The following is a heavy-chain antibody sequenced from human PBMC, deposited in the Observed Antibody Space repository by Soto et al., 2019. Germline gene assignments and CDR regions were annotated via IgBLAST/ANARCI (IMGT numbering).Heavy chain of an antibody. CDR2: ISGSGGST. V-gene: IGHV3-23*01. D-gene: IGHD6-6*01. CDR1: GFTFSSYA. Sequence: GGSLRLSCAASGFTFSSYAMSWVRQAPGKGLEWVSAISGSGGSTYYADSVKGRFTISRDNSKNTLYLQMNSLRAEDTAVYYCAKGGLIAARVANYFDYWGQGTLVTV. CDR3: AKGGLIAARVANYFDY. J-gene: IGHJ4*02.